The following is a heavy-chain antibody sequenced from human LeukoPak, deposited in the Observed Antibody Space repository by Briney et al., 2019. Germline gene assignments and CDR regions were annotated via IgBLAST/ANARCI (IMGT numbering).Heavy chain of an antibody. V-gene: IGHV3-21*01. CDR1: GFTFSSNS. CDR2: ISSSSSYI. J-gene: IGHJ4*02. D-gene: IGHD2-15*01. Sequence: GGSLRLSCAASGFTFSSNSMNWVRQAPGKGLECVSSISSSSSYIYYADSVKGRFTISRDNAKNSLYLQMNSLRAEDTAVYYCASCSGGSCYLDYWGQGTLVTVSS. CDR3: ASCSGGSCYLDY.